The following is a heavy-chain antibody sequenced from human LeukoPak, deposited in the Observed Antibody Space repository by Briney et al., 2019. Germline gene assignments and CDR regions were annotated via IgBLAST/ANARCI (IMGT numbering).Heavy chain of an antibody. V-gene: IGHV4-38-2*02. CDR1: GYSISTGYY. CDR3: ARDLDDYGDYAEDY. J-gene: IGHJ4*02. CDR2: FYHGGST. Sequence: SETLSLTCTVSGYSISTGYYWDWIRQPPGKGLEWIGTFYHGGSTYYNPSLKSRVTISVDTSKNQFSLKLSSVTAADTAVYYCARDLDDYGDYAEDYWGQGTLVTVSS. D-gene: IGHD4-17*01.